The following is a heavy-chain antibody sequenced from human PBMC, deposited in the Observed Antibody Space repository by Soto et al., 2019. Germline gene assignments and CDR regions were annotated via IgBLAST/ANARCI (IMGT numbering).Heavy chain of an antibody. CDR3: ERNWYY. J-gene: IGHJ4*02. Sequence: XXTLSLTCTVSCGSINSSSYYWSWIRQHPGKGXEWIGXIYYSGGTYYXXSLQSRVXXSVDKSKNKFSLKLNSVTAADTAVYFCERNWYYWGQGTLVTVSS. CDR2: IYYSGGT. CDR1: CGSINSSSYY. V-gene: IGHV4-39*01.